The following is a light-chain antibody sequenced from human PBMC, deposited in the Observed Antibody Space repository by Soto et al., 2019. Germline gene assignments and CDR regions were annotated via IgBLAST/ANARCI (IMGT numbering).Light chain of an antibody. CDR2: GNS. V-gene: IGLV1-40*01. CDR1: SSNIGAGYD. CDR3: QSYDSSLSGSV. Sequence: QSVLTQPPSVSGAPGQRVTISCTGSSSNIGAGYDVHWYQQFPGTAPKLLIYGNSNRPSGVPDRFFGSKSGTSASLAITGLQAEDEADYYCQSYDSSLSGSVFGGGTKVTVL. J-gene: IGLJ2*01.